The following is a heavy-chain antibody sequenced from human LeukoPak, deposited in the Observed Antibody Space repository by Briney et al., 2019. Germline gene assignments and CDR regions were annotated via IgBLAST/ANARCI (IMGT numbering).Heavy chain of an antibody. V-gene: IGHV4-34*01. CDR3: ATVRSGWKKALDY. Sequence: SETLSLTRAVYGGSFSGYYWSWIRQPPGKGLEWIGEINHSGSTNYNPSLKSRVTISVDTSKNQFSLKLSSVTAADTAVYYCATVRSGWKKALDYWGQGTLVTVSS. CDR1: GGSFSGYY. CDR2: INHSGST. J-gene: IGHJ4*02. D-gene: IGHD6-19*01.